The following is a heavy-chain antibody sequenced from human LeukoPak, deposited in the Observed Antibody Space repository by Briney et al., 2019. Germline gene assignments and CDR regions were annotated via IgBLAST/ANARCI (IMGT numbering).Heavy chain of an antibody. D-gene: IGHD2-15*01. Sequence: GGSLRLSCAASGFTFSSYAMHWVRQAPGKGLEWVSVIYSGGSTYYADSVKGRFTISRDNSKNTLYLQMNSLRAEDTAVYYCAREYCSGGSCYSDYWGQGTLVTVSS. CDR2: IYSGGST. CDR3: AREYCSGGSCYSDY. V-gene: IGHV3-53*01. CDR1: GFTFSSYA. J-gene: IGHJ4*02.